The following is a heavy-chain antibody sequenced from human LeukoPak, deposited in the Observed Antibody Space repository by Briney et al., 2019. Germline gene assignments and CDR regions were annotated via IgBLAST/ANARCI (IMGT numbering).Heavy chain of an antibody. CDR1: GGSISSYY. CDR3: VRGYSFGPYGMDV. D-gene: IGHD2-15*01. J-gene: IGHJ6*02. Sequence: PSHTLSLTYTVSGGSISSYYWSWIWQPPEKGLEWIGYIYYSGSTNYNPSLKSRVTISVDTSKNQFSLKLSSVTAADTAVYFCVRGYSFGPYGMDVWGQGTTVTVSS. CDR2: IYYSGST. V-gene: IGHV4-59*07.